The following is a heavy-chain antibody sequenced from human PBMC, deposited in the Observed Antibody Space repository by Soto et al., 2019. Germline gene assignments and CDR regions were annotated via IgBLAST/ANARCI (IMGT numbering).Heavy chain of an antibody. CDR2: IKSKTDGGTT. CDR3: TTDVIMHYYYYGMDV. D-gene: IGHD2-21*01. J-gene: IGHJ6*02. Sequence: GGSLRLSCAASGFTFSNAWMSWVRQAPGKGLEWVGRIKSKTDGGTTDYAAPVKGRFTISRDDSKNTLYLQMNSLKTEDTAVYYCTTDVIMHYYYYGMDVWGQGTTVTVS. CDR1: GFTFSNAW. V-gene: IGHV3-15*01.